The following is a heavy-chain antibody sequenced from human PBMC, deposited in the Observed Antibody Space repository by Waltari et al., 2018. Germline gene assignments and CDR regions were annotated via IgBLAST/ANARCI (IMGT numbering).Heavy chain of an antibody. Sequence: EVQLVESGGGLVQPGGSLRLSCAASGFTFSSYDMHWVRQATGKGLEWVSAIGTAGDTYYPGSVKGRFTISRENAKNSLYLQMNSLRAGDTAVYYCARGPHYGDQYYYYYGMDVWGQGTTVTVSS. CDR3: ARGPHYGDQYYYYYGMDV. V-gene: IGHV3-13*01. D-gene: IGHD4-17*01. CDR1: GFTFSSYD. J-gene: IGHJ6*02. CDR2: IGTAGDT.